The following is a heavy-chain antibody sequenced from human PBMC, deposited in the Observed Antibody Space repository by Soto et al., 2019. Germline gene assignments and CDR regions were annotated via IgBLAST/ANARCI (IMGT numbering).Heavy chain of an antibody. CDR1: GFTFSSYG. V-gene: IGHV3-30*18. CDR2: ISYDGSNK. D-gene: IGHD6-19*01. Sequence: PGGSLRLSCAASGFTFSSYGMHWVRQAPGKGLEWVAVISYDGSNKYYADSVKGRFTISRDNSKNTLYLQMNSLRAEDTAVYYCAKGIAVADLLLFDYWGQGTLVTVSS. CDR3: AKGIAVADLLLFDY. J-gene: IGHJ4*02.